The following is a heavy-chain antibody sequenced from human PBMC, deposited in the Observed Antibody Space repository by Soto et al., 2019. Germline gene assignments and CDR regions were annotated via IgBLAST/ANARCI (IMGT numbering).Heavy chain of an antibody. Sequence: ASVKFSFKASGYTFTSYGISWVRQAPGQGLEWMGWISAYNGNTNYAQKLQGRVTMTTDTSTSTAYMELRSLRSDDTAVYYCARDLEDVAVAGKLEDWGQGTLVTVSS. D-gene: IGHD6-19*01. CDR1: GYTFTSYG. CDR2: ISAYNGNT. V-gene: IGHV1-18*01. CDR3: ARDLEDVAVAGKLED. J-gene: IGHJ4*02.